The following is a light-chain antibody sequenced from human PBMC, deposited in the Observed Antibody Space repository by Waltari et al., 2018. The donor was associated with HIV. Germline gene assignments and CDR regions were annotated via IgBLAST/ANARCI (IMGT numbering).Light chain of an antibody. CDR2: GAS. V-gene: IGKV1-6*01. J-gene: IGKJ2*01. Sequence: AIQVTQSPSSLSASVGDRVTITCRATQAIGTDLSWYQQKPGKAPKLLIYGASIFQSGVSPRFSGSGSGTDFTLTISSLQPEDFATYHCLQDYIFPYTFGQGTKVEIE. CDR3: LQDYIFPYT. CDR1: QAIGTD.